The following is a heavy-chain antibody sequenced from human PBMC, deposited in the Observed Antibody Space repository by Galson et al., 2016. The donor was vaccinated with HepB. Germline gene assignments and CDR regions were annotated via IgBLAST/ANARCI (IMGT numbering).Heavy chain of an antibody. V-gene: IGHV4-34*01. J-gene: IGHJ4*02. CDR1: GGSLSGSY. D-gene: IGHD6-19*01. CDR2: INHAGTT. Sequence: SETLSLTCAVHGGSLSGSYWTWIRQPPGRGLEWIGEINHAGTTNYNPSLKSRVNISVDTSDNQFSLQLRSVTAADTAMYYCARGDRPGYSSGFDYWGQGALVTVSS. CDR3: ARGDRPGYSSGFDY.